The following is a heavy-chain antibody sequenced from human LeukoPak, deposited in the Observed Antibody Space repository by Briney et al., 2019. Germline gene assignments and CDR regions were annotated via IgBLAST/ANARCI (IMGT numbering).Heavy chain of an antibody. J-gene: IGHJ4*02. CDR1: GSSISNYY. V-gene: IGHV4-4*07. Sequence: SETLSLTCSVSGSSISNYYWSWIRQSAGKGLEWIGRMSSSGTTNYNPSLKSRVTMSVDTSKNQFSLKLSSVTAADTAVYYCARDRGTWNDDGFDYWGQGTLVTVSS. D-gene: IGHD1-1*01. CDR3: ARDRGTWNDDGFDY. CDR2: MSSSGTT.